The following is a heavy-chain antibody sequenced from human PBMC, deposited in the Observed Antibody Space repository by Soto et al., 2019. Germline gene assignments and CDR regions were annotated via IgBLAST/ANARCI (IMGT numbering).Heavy chain of an antibody. CDR3: ASHCSGGSCYPDY. V-gene: IGHV3-66*04. D-gene: IGHD2-15*01. CDR1: GFTVSSNY. Sequence: EVQLVESGGGLVQPGGSLRLSCAASGFTVSSNYMSWVRQAPGKGLEWVSVIYSGGSTYYADSVKGRFTISRDNSKNTLYLQMNSLRAEATAVYYCASHCSGGSCYPDYWGQGTLVTVSS. CDR2: IYSGGST. J-gene: IGHJ4*02.